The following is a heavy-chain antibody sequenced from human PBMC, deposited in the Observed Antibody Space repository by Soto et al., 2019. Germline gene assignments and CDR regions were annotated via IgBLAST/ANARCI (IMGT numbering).Heavy chain of an antibody. V-gene: IGHV4-34*09. CDR2: INHSGTT. J-gene: IGHJ5*02. Sequence: SETLSLTCAVYGGSFSGYYWSWIRQPPGKGLEWIGEINHSGTTYYNPSLKSRVTISVDTSQNQFSLKLTSVTAADTAAYYCARDPAPWGQGTLVTVSS. CDR1: GGSFSGYY. CDR3: ARDPAP.